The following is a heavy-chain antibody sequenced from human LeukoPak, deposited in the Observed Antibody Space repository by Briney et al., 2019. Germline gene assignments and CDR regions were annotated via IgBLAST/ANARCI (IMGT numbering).Heavy chain of an antibody. V-gene: IGHV5-51*01. CDR2: IYPGDSDT. CDR3: ARQTRDYDFWSAYSRGAFDI. Sequence: GESLKISCKGSGYSFTSYWIGWVRQMPGKGLEWMGIIYPGDSDTGYSPSFQGQVTISADKSISTAYLQWSSLKASDTAMYYCARQTRDYDFWSAYSRGAFDIWGQGTMVTVSS. D-gene: IGHD3-3*01. CDR1: GYSFTSYW. J-gene: IGHJ3*02.